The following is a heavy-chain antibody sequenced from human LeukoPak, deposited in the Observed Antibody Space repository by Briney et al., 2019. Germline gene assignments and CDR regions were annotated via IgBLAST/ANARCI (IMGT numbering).Heavy chain of an antibody. CDR1: GYTFSSYD. D-gene: IGHD2-15*01. V-gene: IGHV3-23*01. Sequence: GGPLRLSCAASGYTFSSYDMSWVRQAPGKGLEWLSAISCSGGSTYYADSVKGRFTISRDNSKNTLYLQMNSLRAEDTAVYYCAKSAHCSGGSCYEVDAFDIWGQGAMVTVSS. CDR3: AKSAHCSGGSCYEVDAFDI. J-gene: IGHJ3*02. CDR2: ISCSGGST.